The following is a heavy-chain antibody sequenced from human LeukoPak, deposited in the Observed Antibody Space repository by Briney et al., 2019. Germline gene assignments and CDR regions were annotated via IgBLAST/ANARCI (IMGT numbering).Heavy chain of an antibody. CDR3: ARDRPTYYYDSSGSANAFDI. CDR1: GGTFSSYT. V-gene: IGHV1-69*05. CDR2: IIPIFGTA. J-gene: IGHJ3*02. D-gene: IGHD3-22*01. Sequence: SVKVSCKASGGTFSSYTISWVRQAPGQGLEWMGRIIPIFGTANYAQKFQGRVTITTDESTSTAYMELSSLRSEDTAVYYCARDRPTYYYDSSGSANAFDIWGQGTMVTVSS.